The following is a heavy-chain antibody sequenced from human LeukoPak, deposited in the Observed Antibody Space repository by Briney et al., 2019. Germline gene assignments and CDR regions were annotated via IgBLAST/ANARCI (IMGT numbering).Heavy chain of an antibody. CDR2: IYPGDSDT. CDR1: GYSFTSYW. D-gene: IGHD3-10*01. J-gene: IGHJ2*01. V-gene: IGHV5-51*01. CDR3: ARHSGAYYYGSGSKNCYFDL. Sequence: GESLKMSCKGSGYSFTSYWIGWVRQMPGKGLEWMGIIYPGDSDTRYSPSFQGQVTISADKSISTAYLQWSSLKASNTAMYYCARHSGAYYYGSGSKNCYFDLWGRGTLVTVSS.